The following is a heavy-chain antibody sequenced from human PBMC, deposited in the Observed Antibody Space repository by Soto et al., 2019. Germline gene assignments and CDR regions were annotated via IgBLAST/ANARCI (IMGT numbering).Heavy chain of an antibody. Sequence: ASVKVSCKASGYTFTSYYMHWVRQAPGQGLEWMGIINPSGGSTSYAQKFQGRVTMTRDTSTSTVYMELSSLRSEDTAVYYCARDRAGSYLAPYFDYWGQGTLVTSPQ. J-gene: IGHJ4*02. CDR1: GYTFTSYY. CDR2: INPSGGST. CDR3: ARDRAGSYLAPYFDY. V-gene: IGHV1-46*01. D-gene: IGHD3-10*01.